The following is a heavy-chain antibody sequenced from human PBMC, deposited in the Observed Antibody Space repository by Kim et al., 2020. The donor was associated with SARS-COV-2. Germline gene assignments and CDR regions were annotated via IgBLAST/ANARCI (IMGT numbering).Heavy chain of an antibody. J-gene: IGHJ4*02. D-gene: IGHD5-18*01. CDR2: IKSKTDGGTT. Sequence: GGSLRLSCAASGFTFSNAWMSWVRQAPGKGLEWVGRIKSKTDGGTTDYAAPVKGRFTISRDDSKNTLYLQMNSLKTEDTAVYYCTTGLASTWIQLWPTPDYWGQGTLVTVSS. V-gene: IGHV3-15*01. CDR1: GFTFSNAW. CDR3: TTGLASTWIQLWPTPDY.